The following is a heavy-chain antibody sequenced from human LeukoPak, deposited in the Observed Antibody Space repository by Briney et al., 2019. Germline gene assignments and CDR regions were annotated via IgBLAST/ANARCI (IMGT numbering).Heavy chain of an antibody. V-gene: IGHV3-21*01. CDR3: ARCITIFGVVDYYMDV. D-gene: IGHD3-3*01. CDR2: ISSSSSYI. J-gene: IGHJ6*03. Sequence: PGGSLRLSCAASGFTFSSYSMNWVRQAPGKGLEWVSSISSSSSYIYYADSVKGRFTISRDNAKNSLYLQMYSLRAEDTAVYYCARCITIFGVVDYYMDVWGKGTTVTVSS. CDR1: GFTFSSYS.